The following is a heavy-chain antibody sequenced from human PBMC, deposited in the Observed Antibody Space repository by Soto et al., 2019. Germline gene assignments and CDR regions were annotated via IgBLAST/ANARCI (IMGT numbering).Heavy chain of an antibody. CDR2: INPSGGST. CDR1: GYTFTSYY. V-gene: IGHV1-46*03. J-gene: IGHJ4*02. CDR3: ARALLRAAAGTRNLGY. Sequence: QVQLVQSGAEVKKPGASVKVSCKASGYTFTSYYMHWVRQAPGQGLEWMGIINPSGGSTSYAQKFQGIVTMTRDTSTSTVYMELSSLRSEDTAVYYCARALLRAAAGTRNLGYWGQGTLVTVSS. D-gene: IGHD6-13*01.